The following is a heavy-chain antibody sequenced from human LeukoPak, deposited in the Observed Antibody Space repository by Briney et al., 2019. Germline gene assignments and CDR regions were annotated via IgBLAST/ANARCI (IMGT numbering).Heavy chain of an antibody. V-gene: IGHV1-8*03. J-gene: IGHJ4*02. Sequence: ASVKVSCKASGYTFTSYGINWVRQATGQGLEWMGWMNPNSGNTGYAQKFQGRVTITRNTSISTAYMKLSSLRSEDTAVYYCARGRGPRITILPETEYYFDYWGQGTLVTVSS. CDR3: ARGRGPRITILPETEYYFDY. CDR1: GYTFTSYG. CDR2: MNPNSGNT. D-gene: IGHD3-3*01.